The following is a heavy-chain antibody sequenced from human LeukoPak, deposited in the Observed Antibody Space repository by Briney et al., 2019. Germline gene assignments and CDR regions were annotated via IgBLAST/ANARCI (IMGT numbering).Heavy chain of an antibody. Sequence: PGGSLGLSCAASGFTFSSYAMSWVRQAPGKGLEWVSAISGSGGSTYYADSVKGRFTISRDNSKNTLYLQMNSLRAEDTAVYYCAKCFWSGYYTGYYFDYWGQGTLVTVSS. CDR1: GFTFSSYA. J-gene: IGHJ4*02. CDR3: AKCFWSGYYTGYYFDY. V-gene: IGHV3-23*01. D-gene: IGHD3-3*01. CDR2: ISGSGGST.